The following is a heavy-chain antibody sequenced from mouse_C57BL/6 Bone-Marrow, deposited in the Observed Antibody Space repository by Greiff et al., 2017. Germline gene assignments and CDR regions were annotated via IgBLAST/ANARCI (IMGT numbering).Heavy chain of an antibody. D-gene: IGHD1-1*01. CDR2: IDPETGGT. V-gene: IGHV1-15*01. CDR1: GYTFTDYE. CDR3: TRGILRAWFAY. J-gene: IGHJ3*01. Sequence: VKLMESGAELVRPGASVTLSCKASGYTFTDYEMHWVKQTPVHGLEWIGAIDPETGGTAYNQKFKGKAILTADKSSSTAYMELRSLTSEDSAVYYCTRGILRAWFAYWGQGTLVTVSA.